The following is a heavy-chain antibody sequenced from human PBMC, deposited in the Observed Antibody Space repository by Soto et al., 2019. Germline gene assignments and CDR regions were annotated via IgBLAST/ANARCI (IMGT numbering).Heavy chain of an antibody. D-gene: IGHD5-18*01. CDR3: ARAPRGYSYGPFDY. CDR1: GGSISSYY. CDR2: IYYSGNT. V-gene: IGHV4-59*01. Sequence: SETLSLTCTVSGGSISSYYWSWIRQPPGKGLEWIGYIYYSGNTNSNPSLKSRATISVDTSKNQLSLNMTSVTAADTAVYYCARAPRGYSYGPFDYWGQGTLVTVS. J-gene: IGHJ4*02.